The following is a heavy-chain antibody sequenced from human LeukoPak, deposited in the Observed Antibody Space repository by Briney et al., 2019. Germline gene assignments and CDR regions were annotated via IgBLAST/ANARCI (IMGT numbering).Heavy chain of an antibody. CDR1: GGSISSSSYY. J-gene: IGHJ6*02. V-gene: IGHV4-39*07. CDR2: IYYSGST. CDR3: AGYYALDV. Sequence: SETLSLTCTVSGGSISSSSYYWGWVRQPPGKGLEWIGSIYYSGSTYYNPSLKSRVTISVDTSKNQFSLKLTSVTAADTAVYYCAGYYALDVWGQGTTVTVSS.